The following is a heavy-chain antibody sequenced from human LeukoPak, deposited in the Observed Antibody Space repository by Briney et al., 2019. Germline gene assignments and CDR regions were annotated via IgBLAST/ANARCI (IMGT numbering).Heavy chain of an antibody. V-gene: IGHV4-39*07. CDR3: AKSTYYYDTFVNAFDL. Sequence: SETLSLTCTVSGGSVSSSYYWGWIRQPPGKGLEWIGSIYYGGSTYYNPSLRSRVTTSVDTSKNQFSLKLSSVTAADTAAYYCAKSTYYYDTFVNAFDLWGQGTVVTVSS. D-gene: IGHD3-22*01. J-gene: IGHJ3*01. CDR2: IYYGGST. CDR1: GGSVSSSYY.